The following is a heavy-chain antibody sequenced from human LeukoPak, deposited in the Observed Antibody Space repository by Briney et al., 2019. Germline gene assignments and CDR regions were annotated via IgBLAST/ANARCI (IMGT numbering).Heavy chain of an antibody. D-gene: IGHD6-19*01. Sequence: GGSLRLSCAGSGFIFNNYAMHWVRQPPGKGLEWVSGISWNSGTIDYADPVRGRFTISRDNAKNSLYLQMDSLRVEDTAFYYCAKDNRRHYTSGPNPDSLHWGQGALVTVSS. CDR2: ISWNSGTI. CDR3: AKDNRRHYTSGPNPDSLH. CDR1: GFIFNNYA. V-gene: IGHV3-9*01. J-gene: IGHJ4*02.